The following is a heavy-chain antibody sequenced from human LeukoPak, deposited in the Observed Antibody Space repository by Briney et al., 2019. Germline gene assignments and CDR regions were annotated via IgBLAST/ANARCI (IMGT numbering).Heavy chain of an antibody. CDR2: INTYNGNT. Sequence: ASVKVSCKASGYTFTSYGISWVRQAPGQGLEWMGWINTYNGNTNYAQKLQGRVTMTTDTSTSTAYMDLRSLRSDDTAVCYCARDPSLIVGATISFFDYWGQGTLVTVSS. V-gene: IGHV1-18*01. D-gene: IGHD1-26*01. J-gene: IGHJ4*02. CDR1: GYTFTSYG. CDR3: ARDPSLIVGATISFFDY.